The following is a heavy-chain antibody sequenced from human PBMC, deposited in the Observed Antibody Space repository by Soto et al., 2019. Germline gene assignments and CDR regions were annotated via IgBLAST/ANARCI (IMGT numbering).Heavy chain of an antibody. CDR3: ARGRLLTCQSRYFETCSFRGEFDP. D-gene: IGHD2-15*01. V-gene: IGHV4-61*01. CDR1: GGSVSSGNYY. Sequence: NPSETLSLTCTVSGGSVSSGNYYWSWIRQPPGKGLEFIGYIYHSGNTNYNPSLKRRVAISVDTSKNQFSLKVTSLTAADTAVYYCARGRLLTCQSRYFETCSFRGEFDPWGQGTLVTVSS. J-gene: IGHJ5*02. CDR2: IYHSGNT.